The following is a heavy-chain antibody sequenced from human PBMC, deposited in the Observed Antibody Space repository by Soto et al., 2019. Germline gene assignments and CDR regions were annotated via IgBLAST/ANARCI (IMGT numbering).Heavy chain of an antibody. D-gene: IGHD4-17*01. V-gene: IGHV1-18*01. Sequence: GASVKVSCKASGYTFTSYGISWVRQAPGQGLEWMGWISAYNGNTNYAQKLQGRVTMTTDTSTSTAYMELSSLRSEDRVFFNSARATGPMDFWGQGSPDTVS. J-gene: IGHJ6*01. CDR1: GYTFTSYG. CDR3: ARATGPMDF. CDR2: ISAYNGNT.